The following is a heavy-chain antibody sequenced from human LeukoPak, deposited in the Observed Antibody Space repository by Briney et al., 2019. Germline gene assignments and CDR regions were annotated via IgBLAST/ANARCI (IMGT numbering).Heavy chain of an antibody. J-gene: IGHJ4*02. V-gene: IGHV3-23*01. CDR3: AKCTTGNAHYPIDY. CDR2: ISGSGDFT. CDR1: GGALSGYY. Sequence: PSETLSLTCAVYGGALSGYYWSWIRQPPGEGLEWVSAISGSGDFTYYADSVKGRFTISRDNSRNTLYLQMNSLRAEDTAVFYCAKCTTGNAHYPIDYWGQGALVTVSS. D-gene: IGHD4-17*01.